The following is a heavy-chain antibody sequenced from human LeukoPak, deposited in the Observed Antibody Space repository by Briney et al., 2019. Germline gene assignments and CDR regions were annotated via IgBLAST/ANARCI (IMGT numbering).Heavy chain of an antibody. V-gene: IGHV3-23*01. CDR3: AKDPGKGGDWPIGGDYFDY. CDR1: GFTFSSYA. D-gene: IGHD2-21*02. J-gene: IGHJ4*02. CDR2: ISGSGGST. Sequence: GGSLRLSCAASGFTFSSYAMSWVRQAPGKGLEWVSAISGSGGSTYYADSVKGRFTISRDNSKNTLYLQMNSLRAEDTALYYCAKDPGKGGDWPIGGDYFDYWGQGTLVTVSS.